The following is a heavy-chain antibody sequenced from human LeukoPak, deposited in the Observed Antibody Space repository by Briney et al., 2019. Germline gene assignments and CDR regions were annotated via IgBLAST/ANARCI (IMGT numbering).Heavy chain of an antibody. CDR2: ISSSSYI. D-gene: IGHD3-3*01. CDR1: GFTFSSYS. CDR3: AGSGYYLRWFDP. Sequence: GGSLRLSCAASGFTFSSYSMNWVRQAPGKGLEWVSSISSSSYIYYADSVKGRFTISRDNAKNSLYLQMNSLRAEDTAVYYCAGSGYYLRWFDPWGQGTLVTVSS. V-gene: IGHV3-21*01. J-gene: IGHJ5*02.